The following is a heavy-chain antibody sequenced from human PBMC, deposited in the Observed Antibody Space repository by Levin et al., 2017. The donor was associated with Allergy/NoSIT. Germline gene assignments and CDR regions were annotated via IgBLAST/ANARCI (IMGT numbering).Heavy chain of an antibody. CDR2: IYYSGST. V-gene: IGHV4-31*03. J-gene: IGHJ4*02. CDR3: ARDLCSSTSCYSDY. D-gene: IGHD2-2*01. CDR1: GGSISSGGYY. Sequence: SETLSLTCTVSGGSISSGGYYWSWIRQHPGKGLGWIGYIYYSGSTYYNPSLKSRVTISVDTSKNQFSLKLSSVTAADTAVYYCARDLCSSTSCYSDYWGQGTLVTVSS.